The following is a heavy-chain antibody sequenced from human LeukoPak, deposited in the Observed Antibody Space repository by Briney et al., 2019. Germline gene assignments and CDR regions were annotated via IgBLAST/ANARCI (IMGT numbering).Heavy chain of an antibody. V-gene: IGHV3-7*01. D-gene: IGHD6-13*01. CDR2: INQDGSEK. CDR3: ARDRVWTVLY. Sequence: GGSLRLSCAASGFTFSDYYMSWIRQAPGRGLEWVANINQDGSEKYYVDSVKGRFTISRDKAKNSLYLQMNSLRAEDTAVYYCARDRVWTVLYWGQGTLVSVSS. J-gene: IGHJ4*02. CDR1: GFTFSDYY.